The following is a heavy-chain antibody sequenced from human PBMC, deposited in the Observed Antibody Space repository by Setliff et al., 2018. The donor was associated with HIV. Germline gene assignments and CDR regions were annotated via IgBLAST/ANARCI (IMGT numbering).Heavy chain of an antibody. J-gene: IGHJ4*02. CDR2: IYHSGTT. Sequence: SETLSLTCAVSVGSISSTNWWTWVRQPPGKGLEWIGEIYHSGTTKYNPSLESRVIISIDKSKKHFSLRLSAVTAADTAVYYCAASVADYGKGGGMGYWGPGTLVTVSS. D-gene: IGHD3-10*01. CDR3: AASVADYGKGGGMGY. CDR1: VGSISSTNW. V-gene: IGHV4-4*02.